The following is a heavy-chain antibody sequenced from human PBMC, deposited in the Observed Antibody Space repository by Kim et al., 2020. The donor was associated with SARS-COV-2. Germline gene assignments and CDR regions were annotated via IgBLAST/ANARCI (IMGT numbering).Heavy chain of an antibody. Sequence: SETLSLTCTVSGGSISSYYWSWIRQPPGKGLEWIGYIYYSGSTNYNPSLKSRVTISVDTSKNQFSLKLSSVTAADTAVYYCARDGGFWSGYLYYYYGMDVWGQGTTVTVSS. J-gene: IGHJ6*02. CDR3: ARDGGFWSGYLYYYYGMDV. V-gene: IGHV4-59*01. CDR2: IYYSGST. D-gene: IGHD3-3*01. CDR1: GGSISSYY.